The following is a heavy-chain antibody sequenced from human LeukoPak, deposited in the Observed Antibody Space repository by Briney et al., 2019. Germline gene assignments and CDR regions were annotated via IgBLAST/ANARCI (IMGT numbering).Heavy chain of an antibody. D-gene: IGHD3-3*01. J-gene: IGHJ4*02. V-gene: IGHV1-18*01. CDR3: ARGAQDYDFWSGYSSYFDY. CDR2: IIAYNGNT. CDR1: GYTFTSYG. Sequence: ASVKVSCKASGYTFTSYGISWVRQAPGQGPEWMGWIIAYNGNTNYAQKLQGRVTMTTDTSTSTAYMELRSLRSDDTAVYYCARGAQDYDFWSGYSSYFDYWGQGTLVTVSS.